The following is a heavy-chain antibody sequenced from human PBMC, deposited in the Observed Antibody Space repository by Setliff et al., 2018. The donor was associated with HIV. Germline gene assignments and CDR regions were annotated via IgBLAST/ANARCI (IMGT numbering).Heavy chain of an antibody. D-gene: IGHD2-21*01. CDR2: LLLSPFI. CDR3: MSDLNLPGGEVFDL. CDR1: GFSFSTYT. Sequence: PGGSLRLSCAASGFSFSTYTMNWVRQAPGKGPEWVSSLLLSPFIYYAESVEGRFTIPREKAKNSLYLEMNNLRPEDTAMYFCMSDLNLPGGEVFDLWGQATMVTVSS. V-gene: IGHV3-21*01. J-gene: IGHJ3*01.